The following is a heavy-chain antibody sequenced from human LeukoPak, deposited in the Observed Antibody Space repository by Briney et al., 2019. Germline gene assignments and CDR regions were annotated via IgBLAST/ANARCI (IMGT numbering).Heavy chain of an antibody. J-gene: IGHJ4*02. CDR1: GFTFSSYG. V-gene: IGHV3-33*01. Sequence: GGSLRLPCAASGFTFSSYGMHWVRQAPGKGLEWVAVIWYDGSNKYYADSVKGRFTISRDNSKNTLYLQMNSLRAEDTAVYYCARGRPIFGVVIIPPYFDYWGQGTLVTVSS. D-gene: IGHD3-3*01. CDR3: ARGRPIFGVVIIPPYFDY. CDR2: IWYDGSNK.